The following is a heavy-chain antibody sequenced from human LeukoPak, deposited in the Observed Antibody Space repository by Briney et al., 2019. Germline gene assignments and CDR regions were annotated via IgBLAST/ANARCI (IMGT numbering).Heavy chain of an antibody. CDR3: AREILRRGWFDT. CDR2: INLKSGGT. D-gene: IGHD3-16*01. V-gene: IGHV1-2*02. J-gene: IGHJ5*02. CDR1: EYTFTDYN. Sequence: ASVKVSCKASEYTFTDYNIHWVRQAPGQGLEWMGWINLKSGGTNSVQKFQDRVTMTRDTSINTAYMELSRLRSDDTAVYYCAREILRRGWFDTWGRGTLITVSS.